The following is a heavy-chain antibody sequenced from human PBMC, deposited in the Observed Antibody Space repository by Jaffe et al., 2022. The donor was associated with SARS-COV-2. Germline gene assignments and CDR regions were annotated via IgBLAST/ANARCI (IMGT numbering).Heavy chain of an antibody. CDR2: ISSSGGST. CDR3: AKRGTFSSNPVEF. V-gene: IGHV3-23*04. D-gene: IGHD6-13*01. Sequence: EVQLVESGGGLVQPGESLRLSCSASGFTFTSYAMSWVRQAPGKGLEWVSAISSSGGSTYFADSVKGRFTISRDNSKNTLYLEMNSLRVEDTAVYYCAKRGTFSSNPVEFWGQGTLVTVSS. J-gene: IGHJ4*02. CDR1: GFTFTSYA.